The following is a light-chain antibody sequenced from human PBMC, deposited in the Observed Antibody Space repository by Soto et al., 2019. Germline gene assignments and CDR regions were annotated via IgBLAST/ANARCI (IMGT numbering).Light chain of an antibody. CDR2: DNT. CDR3: GTWDSGLSAVV. J-gene: IGLJ2*01. Sequence: QSALTQPPSVSAAPGQKVTISCSGSSSNIGKNDVSWYRQLPGTAPKLLIYDNTKRPSGIPDRFSGSKSGTSATLGITGLQTGDEADYYCGTWDSGLSAVVFGGGTKVTVL. V-gene: IGLV1-51*01. CDR1: SSNIGKND.